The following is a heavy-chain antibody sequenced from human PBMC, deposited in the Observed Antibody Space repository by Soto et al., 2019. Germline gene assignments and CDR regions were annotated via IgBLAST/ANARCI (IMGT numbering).Heavy chain of an antibody. CDR3: ARGGWKLFDY. V-gene: IGHV4-59*01. Sequence: SETLSLICTVSGGSISSYYWSWIRQPPGKGLEWIGYFYYSGSTNYNPSLKSRVTISVDTSKNQFSLKLSSVTAADTAVYYCARGGWKLFDYWGQGTLVTVSS. CDR2: FYYSGST. CDR1: GGSISSYY. J-gene: IGHJ4*02. D-gene: IGHD6-19*01.